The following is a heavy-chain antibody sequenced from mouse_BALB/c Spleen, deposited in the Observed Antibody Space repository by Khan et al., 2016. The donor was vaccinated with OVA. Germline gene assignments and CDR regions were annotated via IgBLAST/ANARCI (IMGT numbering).Heavy chain of an antibody. D-gene: IGHD1-1*01. V-gene: IGHV5-17*02. J-gene: IGHJ3*01. CDR1: GSTFSSFG. CDR2: ISSGSSTI. CDR3: ARSDDYGVAY. Sequence: EVELVESGGGLVQPGGSRTLSCAASGSTFSSFGMHWVRQAPEKGLEWVAYISSGSSTIYYADTLKGRFTITRDNPKNHLFLQMTSVRSEDTAMYYCARSDDYGVAYWGQGTLVTVSA.